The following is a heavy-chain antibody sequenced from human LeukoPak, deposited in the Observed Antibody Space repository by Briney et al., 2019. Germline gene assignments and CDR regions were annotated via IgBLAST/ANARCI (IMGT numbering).Heavy chain of an antibody. CDR3: AKDLYGDYGGIDY. D-gene: IGHD4-17*01. CDR1: GFTFSTYA. CDR2: IRGGGGST. J-gene: IGHJ4*02. V-gene: IGHV3-23*01. Sequence: PGGSLRLSCAASGFTFSTYAMNWVRQAPGKGLEWVSVIRGGGGSTYYADSVKGRFTISRDNSKNTLYLQMNSLKAEDTARYYCAKDLYGDYGGIDYWGQGTLVTVSS.